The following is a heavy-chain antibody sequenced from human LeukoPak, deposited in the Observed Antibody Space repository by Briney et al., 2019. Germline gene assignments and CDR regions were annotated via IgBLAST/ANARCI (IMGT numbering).Heavy chain of an antibody. CDR3: ARHKAYCGGDCYPAYFQH. V-gene: IGHV4-59*08. D-gene: IGHD2-21*02. Sequence: SETLSLTCAVYGGSFSGYYWSWIRQPPGKGLEWIGYIYYSGSTNYNPSLKSRVTISVDTSKNQFSLKLSSVTAADTAVYYCARHKAYCGGDCYPAYFQHWGQGTLVTVSS. CDR1: GGSFSGYY. J-gene: IGHJ1*01. CDR2: IYYSGST.